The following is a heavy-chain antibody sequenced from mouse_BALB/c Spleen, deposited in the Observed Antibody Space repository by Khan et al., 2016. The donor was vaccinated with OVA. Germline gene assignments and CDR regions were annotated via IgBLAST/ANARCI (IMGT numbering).Heavy chain of an antibody. CDR2: IYPGNGYT. D-gene: IGHD2-12*01. J-gene: IGHJ2*01. CDR1: GFTFTSYG. Sequence: ELQLVESGAELGRPGSSVKLSCKTSGFTFTSYGIKWVKQRPGQGLEWIGYIYPGNGYTVYNEKLQGKATLTSDTSSSPAYMTLTNLQSADSAIYSCAAAYYRNYFDYWGHGTLSQSPQ. CDR3: AAAYYRNYFDY. V-gene: IGHV1S134*01.